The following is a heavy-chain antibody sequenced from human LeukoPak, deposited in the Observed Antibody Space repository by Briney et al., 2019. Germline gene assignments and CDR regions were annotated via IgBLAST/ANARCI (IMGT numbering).Heavy chain of an antibody. Sequence: GRSLRLSCAASGFTFSSYGMHWVRQAPGKGLEWVAVIWYGGSNKYYADSVKGRFTVSRDNSKNTLYLQMNSLRAEDTAVYYCARDPHYGWDWGQGTLVTVSS. CDR1: GFTFSSYG. CDR3: ARDPHYGWD. D-gene: IGHD3-16*01. V-gene: IGHV3-33*01. J-gene: IGHJ4*02. CDR2: IWYGGSNK.